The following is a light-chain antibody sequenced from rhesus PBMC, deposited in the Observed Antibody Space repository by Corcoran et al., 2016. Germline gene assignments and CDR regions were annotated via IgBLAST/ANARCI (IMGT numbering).Light chain of an antibody. CDR1: QSVRSF. CDR2: GAS. V-gene: IGKV3-24*03. Sequence: EIVMTQSPATLALSPGERATLSCRASQSVRSFLAWYQQKPGQAPRLLIYGASTRATGTPDRVSGSGSGTEFTLAISSLEPEDVGVYFCLQRTNWPTFGPGTKLEIK. J-gene: IGKJ3*01. CDR3: LQRTNWPT.